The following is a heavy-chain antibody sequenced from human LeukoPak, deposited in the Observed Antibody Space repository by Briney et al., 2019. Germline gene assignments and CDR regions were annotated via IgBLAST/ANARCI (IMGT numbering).Heavy chain of an antibody. J-gene: IGHJ4*02. CDR2: IYSGGST. D-gene: IGHD2-15*01. V-gene: IGHV3-66*02. CDR1: GFTVSSNY. Sequence: GGSLRLSCAASGFTVSSNYMSWVRQAPGKGLEWVSVIYSGGSTYYADSVKGRFTISRDNSENTLYLQMNSLRAEDTAVYYCARFLGGPAYFDYWGQGTLVTVSS. CDR3: ARFLGGPAYFDY.